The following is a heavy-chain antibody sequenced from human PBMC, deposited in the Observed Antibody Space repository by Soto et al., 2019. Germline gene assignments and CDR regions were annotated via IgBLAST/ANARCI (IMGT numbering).Heavy chain of an antibody. CDR1: GYTFTSYD. D-gene: IGHD3-22*01. V-gene: IGHV1-8*01. CDR2: MTPNSGNT. J-gene: IGHJ3*02. CDR3: ARKKRSMIVVVITRNYDAFDI. Sequence: ASVKVSCKASGYTFTSYDINWVRQPTGQGLEGRGWMTPNSGNTGYAQKFQGRVTMTWNTSISTAYMELSSLRSEDTAVYYCARKKRSMIVVVITRNYDAFDIWG.